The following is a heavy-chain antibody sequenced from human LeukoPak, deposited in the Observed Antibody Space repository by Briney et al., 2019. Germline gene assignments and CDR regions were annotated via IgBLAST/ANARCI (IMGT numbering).Heavy chain of an antibody. Sequence: GGSLRLSCVASGFTFSSYWMYWVRQDPRKGLVWVSRINGDGRNINYADSVRGRFTISRDNAKNTLYLQMNTLRVEDAAVYYCATFGYGDPSAPDYWGQGTLVTVSS. CDR2: INGDGRNI. CDR1: GFTFSSYW. J-gene: IGHJ4*02. V-gene: IGHV3-74*01. CDR3: ATFGYGDPSAPDY. D-gene: IGHD4-17*01.